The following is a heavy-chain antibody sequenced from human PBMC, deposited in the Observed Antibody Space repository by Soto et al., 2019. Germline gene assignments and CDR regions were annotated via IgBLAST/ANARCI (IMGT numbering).Heavy chain of an antibody. Sequence: PGGSLRLSCASSGFTFSSYAMSWVRQAPGKGLEGVAVIWYDGSNKYYADSVRGRFTISRDNSKNTLYLQMNSLRAEDTAVYYCARDPRDIVILPAAIRHVYYYYYSMDVWRQRSTVTAS. CDR3: ARDPRDIVILPAAIRHVYYYYYSMDV. CDR2: IWYDGSNK. CDR1: GFTFSSYA. V-gene: IGHV3-33*08. J-gene: IGHJ6*02. D-gene: IGHD2-2*01.